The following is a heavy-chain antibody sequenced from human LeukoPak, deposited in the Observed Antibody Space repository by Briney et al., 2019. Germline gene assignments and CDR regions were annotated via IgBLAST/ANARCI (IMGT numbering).Heavy chain of an antibody. D-gene: IGHD1-1*01. J-gene: IGHJ4*02. CDR1: GYSFTTYW. Sequence: GESLQISCKASGYSFTTYWIGGVRPVPGKGLEGMGMFYPGDSDTRKSPSFQGQVTLSADKSITTAYLQWSSLKASDTAMYYCARGPRGGNWNEALDYWGQGTLVTVSS. CDR2: FYPGDSDT. CDR3: ARGPRGGNWNEALDY. V-gene: IGHV5-51*01.